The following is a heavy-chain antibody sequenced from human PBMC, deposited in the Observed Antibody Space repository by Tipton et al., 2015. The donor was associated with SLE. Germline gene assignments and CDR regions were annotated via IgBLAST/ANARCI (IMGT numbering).Heavy chain of an antibody. V-gene: IGHV4-4*07. J-gene: IGHJ4*01. CDR3: AREPDY. Sequence: TSYNPSLKSRLIMTVNTSKNQFSLKLTSVTAADTAVYYCAREPDYWGHGILVAISS. CDR2: T.